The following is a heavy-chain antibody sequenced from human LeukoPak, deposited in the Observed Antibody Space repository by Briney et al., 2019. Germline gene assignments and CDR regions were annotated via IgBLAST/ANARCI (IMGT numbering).Heavy chain of an antibody. CDR1: GFMFSSNW. Sequence: GGSLRLSCAASGFMFSSNWMSWVRLAPGKGLEWVANIKEGGTETYYVDSVKGRFTNSRDNAKNSLYLQMNSLRVEDTAVYYCAKEGRSLQTYWGQGTLVTVSS. CDR2: IKEGGTET. J-gene: IGHJ4*02. D-gene: IGHD5-24*01. CDR3: AKEGRSLQTY. V-gene: IGHV3-7*03.